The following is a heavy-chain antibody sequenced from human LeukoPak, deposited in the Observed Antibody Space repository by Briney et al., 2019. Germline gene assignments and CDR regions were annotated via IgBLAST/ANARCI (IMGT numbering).Heavy chain of an antibody. D-gene: IGHD1-26*01. CDR3: AKWPEGATPKFHY. CDR2: ISGSGGVT. Sequence: GRSLRLSCAASGFSFNGYGMHWVRQAPGKGLEWVSTISGSGGVTYYPDSVRGRFTISRDNSKNTLHLQMDSLRAEDTAIYYCAKWPEGATPKFHYWGQGTLVTVST. CDR1: GFSFNGYG. J-gene: IGHJ4*02. V-gene: IGHV3-23*01.